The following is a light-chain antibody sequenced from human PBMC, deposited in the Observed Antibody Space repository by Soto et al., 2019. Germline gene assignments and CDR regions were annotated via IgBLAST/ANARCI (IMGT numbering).Light chain of an antibody. Sequence: EIVLTQSPATLSLSPGERATLSCRASQSVGSYFAWYQQKPGQPPRLLIYDASNSATGIPARFSGSGSGTDFPITICRREPDDFAVYYCQRRGTWLVVFGQGTRVDIK. CDR2: DAS. V-gene: IGKV3-11*01. CDR1: QSVGSY. J-gene: IGKJ1*01. CDR3: QRRGTWLVV.